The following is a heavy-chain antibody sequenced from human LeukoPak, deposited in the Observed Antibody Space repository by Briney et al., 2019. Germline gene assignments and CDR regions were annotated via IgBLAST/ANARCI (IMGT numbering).Heavy chain of an antibody. CDR1: GYSFNIYE. V-gene: IGHV1-8*01. Sequence: GASVKVSCKTSGYSFNIYEINWVRQATGQGLEWMGWVNPNSGDTDYAQKLQGRHTMSRNACISTAYMELSGLRLEDTAVYYCSRGPRFDPWGQGTQGTVSS. J-gene: IGHJ5*02. CDR2: VNPNSGDT. CDR3: SRGPRFDP.